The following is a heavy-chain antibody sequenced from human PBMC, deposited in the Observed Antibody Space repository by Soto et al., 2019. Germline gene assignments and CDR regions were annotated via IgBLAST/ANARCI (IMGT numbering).Heavy chain of an antibody. V-gene: IGHV6-1*01. CDR1: GDSVSSNSAA. CDR2: TYYRSKWYN. D-gene: IGHD3-3*01. CDR3: ARDAMSITIFGVVTINPEPFDY. Sequence: SQTLSLTCAISGDSVSSNSAAWNWIRQSPSRGLEWLGRTYYRSKWYNDYAVSVKSRITINPDTSKNQFSLQLNSVTPEDTAVYYCARDAMSITIFGVVTINPEPFDYWGQGTLVTVSS. J-gene: IGHJ4*02.